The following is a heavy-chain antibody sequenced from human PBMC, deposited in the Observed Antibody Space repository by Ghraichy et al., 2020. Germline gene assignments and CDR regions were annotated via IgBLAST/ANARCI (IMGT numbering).Heavy chain of an antibody. CDR2: IDWDGDI. V-gene: IGHV2-70*11. CDR1: GISVSSSGVS. CDR3: ARTAGFGGYARFEL. Sequence: SSPTLVKPTQTLTLTCTLSGISVSSSGVSLSWIRQPPGKALEWPARIDWDGDISYNTPLKTRLTISKDASDRQVVLTMTGMDTVDSGTYYCARTAGFGGYARFELWGQGTLVTVSS. D-gene: IGHD5-12*01. J-gene: IGHJ1*01.